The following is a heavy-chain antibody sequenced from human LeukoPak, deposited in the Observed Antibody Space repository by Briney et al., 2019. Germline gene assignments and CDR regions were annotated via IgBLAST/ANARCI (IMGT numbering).Heavy chain of an antibody. CDR2: IKQDASEE. CDR3: ARGYNYGSHFEY. D-gene: IGHD1-1*01. Sequence: GGSLILSCAASGFTFSYYWMGWVRQAPGKGLEWVANIKQDASEEYYVDSVKGRFTISRDNAKNSLYLEMNSLRAEDTAIYYCARGYNYGSHFEYWGQGTLVTVSS. V-gene: IGHV3-7*02. J-gene: IGHJ4*02. CDR1: GFTFSYYW.